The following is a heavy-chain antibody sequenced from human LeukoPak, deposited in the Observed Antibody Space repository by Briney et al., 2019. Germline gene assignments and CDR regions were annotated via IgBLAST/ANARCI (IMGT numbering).Heavy chain of an antibody. CDR1: GFTFTNAW. Sequence: NSGGSLRLSCVDSGFTFTNAWMSWVRQAPGEGLEWIGRIESKTDGETTNYAEPVRGRFTISRDDSKSAVYLQMNSLKIEDTAVYYCTTDLGTYYHGSQRLIPIDYWGQGTLVTVSS. D-gene: IGHD3-10*01. CDR3: TTDLGTYYHGSQRLIPIDY. J-gene: IGHJ4*02. V-gene: IGHV3-15*04. CDR2: IESKTDGETT.